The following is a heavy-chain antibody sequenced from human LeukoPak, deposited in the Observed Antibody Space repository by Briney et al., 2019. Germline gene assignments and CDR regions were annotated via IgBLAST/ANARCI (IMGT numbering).Heavy chain of an antibody. Sequence: PGGSLRLSCAASGITVNTNYMSWVRQAPGKGLEWVSIIYSGGATFYADSVKGRFTISRESSKNTLWLQMNSLRPEDTAVYFCARDRHVPGLYYYYMDVWGKGTAVTVSS. CDR2: IYSGGAT. J-gene: IGHJ6*03. V-gene: IGHV3-66*01. D-gene: IGHD6-6*01. CDR3: ARDRHVPGLYYYYMDV. CDR1: GITVNTNY.